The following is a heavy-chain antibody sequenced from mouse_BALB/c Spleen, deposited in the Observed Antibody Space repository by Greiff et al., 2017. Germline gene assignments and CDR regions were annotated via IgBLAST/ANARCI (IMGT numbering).Heavy chain of an antibody. CDR2: ISDGGSYT. CDR3: ARGDDYGLFAY. J-gene: IGHJ3*01. D-gene: IGHD2-4*01. V-gene: IGHV5-4*02. Sequence: EVHLVESGGGLVKPGGSLKLSCAASGFTFSDYYMYWVRQTPEKRLEWVATISDGGSYTYYPDSVKGRFTISRDNAKNNLYLQMSSLKSEDTAMYYCARGDDYGLFAYWGQGTLVTVSA. CDR1: GFTFSDYY.